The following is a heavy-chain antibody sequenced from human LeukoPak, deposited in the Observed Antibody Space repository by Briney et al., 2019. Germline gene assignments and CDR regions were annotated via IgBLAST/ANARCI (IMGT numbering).Heavy chain of an antibody. CDR3: ARASYYYGMDV. V-gene: IGHV1-8*01. Sequence: ASVKVSCKASGYTFTNYDINWVRQATGQGLEWMGWMNPNNGKTGYAQKFQGRVTITRDTSASTAYMELSSLRSEDTAVYYCARASYYYGMDVWGQGTTVTVSS. CDR1: GYTFTNYD. J-gene: IGHJ6*02. CDR2: MNPNNGKT.